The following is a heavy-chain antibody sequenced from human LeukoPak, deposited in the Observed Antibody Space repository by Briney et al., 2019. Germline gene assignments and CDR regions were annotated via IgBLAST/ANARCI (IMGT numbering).Heavy chain of an antibody. CDR1: GFTFSRYW. D-gene: IGHD1-26*01. CDR3: SRGVGATDS. V-gene: IGHV3-74*01. J-gene: IGHJ4*02. CDR2: ITSDGSST. Sequence: GGSLRLSCTASGFTFSRYWMHWVRQAPGKGLEWVSRITSDGSSTSHADSVKGRFTISRDNAKNTLYLQMNSLRAEDTAVYYCSRGVGATDSWGQGTLVTVSS.